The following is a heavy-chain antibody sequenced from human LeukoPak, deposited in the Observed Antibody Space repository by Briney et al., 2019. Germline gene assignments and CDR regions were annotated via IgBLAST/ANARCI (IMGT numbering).Heavy chain of an antibody. V-gene: IGHV3-23*01. Sequence: GGSLRLSCAASGFIFSSYGMNWVRQAPGKGLEWVAAISASGSATYYADSVKGRFTISRDNSKNTLYLQMNSLRAEDTAVYYCAREAGSSSEIGYFDYWGQGTLVTVSS. D-gene: IGHD6-13*01. J-gene: IGHJ4*02. CDR3: AREAGSSSEIGYFDY. CDR1: GFIFSSYG. CDR2: ISASGSAT.